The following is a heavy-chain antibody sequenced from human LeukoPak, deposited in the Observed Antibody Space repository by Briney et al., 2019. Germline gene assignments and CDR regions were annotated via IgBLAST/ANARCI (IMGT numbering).Heavy chain of an antibody. CDR2: INPNSGGT. V-gene: IGHV1-2*02. D-gene: IGHD5-18*01. CDR3: ASKFGGRGYSYGYSSPFDP. J-gene: IGHJ5*02. Sequence: ASVKVSCKASGYIFTGYYMHWVRQAPGQGLEWMGWINPNSGGTNYAQKFQGRVTMTRDTSISTAYMELSRLRSDDTAVYYCASKFGGRGYSYGYSSPFDPWGQGTLVTVSS. CDR1: GYIFTGYY.